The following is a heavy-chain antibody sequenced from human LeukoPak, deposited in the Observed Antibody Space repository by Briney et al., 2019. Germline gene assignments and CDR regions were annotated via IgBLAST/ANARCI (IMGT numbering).Heavy chain of an antibody. Sequence: GGSLRPSCAASGFTFSYYAMHWVRQAPGKGLEWVSGIGGSGDTTYYADSVKGRFATSRDSSKNTVYLQMNSLRAEDTAVYYCAKDGSYSPIFGVSIIPDGMDVWGQGTTVTVSS. CDR3: AKDGSYSPIFGVSIIPDGMDV. CDR2: IGGSGDTT. J-gene: IGHJ6*02. V-gene: IGHV3-23*01. D-gene: IGHD3-3*01. CDR1: GFTFSYYA.